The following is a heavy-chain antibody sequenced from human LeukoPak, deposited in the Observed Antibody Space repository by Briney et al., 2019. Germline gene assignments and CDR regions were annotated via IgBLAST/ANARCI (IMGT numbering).Heavy chain of an antibody. D-gene: IGHD3-22*01. J-gene: IGHJ4*02. CDR3: ARAIYDSSGYYFDY. V-gene: IGHV4-61*01. CDR2: IYYSGST. CDR1: GGSVSSGSYY. Sequence: SETLSLTCTVSGGSVSSGSYYWSWIRQPPGKGLEWIGYIYYSGSTNYNPSLKSRVTISADTSKNQFSLKLSSVTAADTAVYYCARAIYDSSGYYFDYWGQGTLVTVSS.